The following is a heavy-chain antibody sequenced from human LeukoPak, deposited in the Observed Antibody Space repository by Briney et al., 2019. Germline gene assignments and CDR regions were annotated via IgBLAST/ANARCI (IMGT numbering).Heavy chain of an antibody. J-gene: IGHJ4*02. CDR3: ARAFVAAAGTDY. CDR2: INHSGGT. V-gene: IGHV4-34*01. D-gene: IGHD6-13*01. CDR1: GGSFSAYF. Sequence: SEALSLTCGVYGGSFSAYFWSWIRQPPGKGLEWIGEINHSGGTNYNPSLKSRVTISVDTSKNQFSLKLSSVTAADTAVYYCARAFVAAAGTDYWGQGTLVTVSS.